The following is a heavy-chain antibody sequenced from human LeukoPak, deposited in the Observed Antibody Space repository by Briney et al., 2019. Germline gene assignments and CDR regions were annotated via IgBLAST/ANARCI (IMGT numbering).Heavy chain of an antibody. V-gene: IGHV3-30*02. J-gene: IGHJ3*02. CDR3: ARDRTYCSGGRCYDLFDI. CDR1: GFTFSSYG. Sequence: PGGSLRLSCAASGFTFSSYGMHWVRQAPGKGLEWVAFIRYDGTNKYYADSVKGRFTISRDNGKNSLYLQMDSLRAEDTAVYYCARDRTYCSGGRCYDLFDIWGQGTMVTVSS. CDR2: IRYDGTNK. D-gene: IGHD2-15*01.